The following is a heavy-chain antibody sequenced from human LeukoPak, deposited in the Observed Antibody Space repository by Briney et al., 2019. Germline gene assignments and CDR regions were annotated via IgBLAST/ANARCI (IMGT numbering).Heavy chain of an antibody. D-gene: IGHD4-23*01. V-gene: IGHV3-15*01. Sequence: PGESLRLSCAATGFSFADYWMSWVRQAPGKGLEWIGRIKTKTDGGTTDYAAPVKGRFTISRDDSKNMLYLQMNSLETEDTAVYYCTTELRWDILWNYWGQGTLVIVS. CDR1: GFSFADYW. CDR2: IKTKTDGGTT. J-gene: IGHJ4*02. CDR3: TTELRWDILWNY.